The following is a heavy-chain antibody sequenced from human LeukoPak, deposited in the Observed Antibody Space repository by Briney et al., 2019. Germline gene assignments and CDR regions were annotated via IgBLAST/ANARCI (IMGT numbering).Heavy chain of an antibody. CDR1: GYTFTNYW. D-gene: IGHD6-19*01. CDR2: INPGDSDT. J-gene: IGHJ4*02. Sequence: GESLKISCKGSGYTFTNYWIGWVRQMPGKGLEWMGTINPGDSDTRYSPSFQGQVTISADKSISTTYLQWSSLKAADSAIYHCARGWNFDYWGQGTMVTVSS. V-gene: IGHV5-51*01. CDR3: ARGWNFDY.